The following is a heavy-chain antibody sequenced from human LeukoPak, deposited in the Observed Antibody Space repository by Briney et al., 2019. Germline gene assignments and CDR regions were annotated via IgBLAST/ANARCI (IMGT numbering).Heavy chain of an antibody. CDR1: GGSISSGDYY. CDR3: AQIRESTYYYDSSGYGSEVY. V-gene: IGHV4-30-4*03. Sequence: PSQTLSLTCTVSGGSISSGDYYWSWIRQPPGKGLEWIGYIYYSGSTYYNPSLKSRVTISVDTSKNQFSLKLSSVTAADTAVYYWAQIRESTYYYDSSGYGSEVYWGQGTLVTVSS. J-gene: IGHJ4*02. D-gene: IGHD3-22*01. CDR2: IYYSGST.